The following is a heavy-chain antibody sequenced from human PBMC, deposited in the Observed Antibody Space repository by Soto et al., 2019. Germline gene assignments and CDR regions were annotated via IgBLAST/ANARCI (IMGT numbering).Heavy chain of an antibody. CDR3: AKDGASSSWYSNSWFDP. V-gene: IGHV3-23*01. CDR1: GFTFSSYA. J-gene: IGHJ5*02. Sequence: EVQLLESGGGLVQPGGSLRLSCAASGFTFSSYAMSWVRQAPGKGLEWVSAISGSGGSTYYADSVKGRFTISRDNSKNTLYLQMNSLRAEDTAVYYCAKDGASSSWYSNSWFDPWGQGTLVTVSS. CDR2: ISGSGGST. D-gene: IGHD6-13*01.